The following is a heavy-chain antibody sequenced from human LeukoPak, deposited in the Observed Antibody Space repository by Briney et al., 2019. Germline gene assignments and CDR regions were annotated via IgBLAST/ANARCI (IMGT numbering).Heavy chain of an antibody. D-gene: IGHD6-13*01. CDR1: GGSFSGYY. V-gene: IGHV4-34*01. J-gene: IGHJ4*02. Sequence: KPSETLSLTCAVYGGSFSGYYWSWIRQPPGEGLEWIGEINHSGSTNYNPSLKSRVTISVDTSKNQFSLKLSSVTAADTAVYYCARIRSWYSSYYFDYWGQGTLVTVSS. CDR3: ARIRSWYSSYYFDY. CDR2: INHSGST.